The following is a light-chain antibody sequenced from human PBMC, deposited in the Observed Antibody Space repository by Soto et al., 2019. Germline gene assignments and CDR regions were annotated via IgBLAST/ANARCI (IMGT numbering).Light chain of an antibody. CDR1: QSINSN. J-gene: IGKJ4*01. V-gene: IGKV3-15*01. CDR2: RAS. CDR3: QQYHNWPRAT. Sequence: IVMTQSPATLSVSPGERATLSCRASQSINSNLAWYQQKPGQAPRLLMFRASISATGFPARFSGSGSGTEFNITISSLQSEDSAIYYCQQYHNWPRATLGGGTKVDIK.